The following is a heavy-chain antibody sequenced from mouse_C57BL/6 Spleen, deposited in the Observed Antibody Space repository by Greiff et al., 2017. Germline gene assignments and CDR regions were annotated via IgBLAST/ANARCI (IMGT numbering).Heavy chain of an antibody. CDR3: ARRGTGTLAMDY. Sequence: QVQLQQPGAELVKPGASLKLSCKASGYTFTSYWMHWVKQRPGQGLEWIGMIHPNSGSTNYNEKFKSKATLTVDKSSSTAYMQLSSLTSEDSAVYYCARRGTGTLAMDYWGQGTSVTVSS. D-gene: IGHD4-1*01. J-gene: IGHJ4*01. CDR2: IHPNSGST. V-gene: IGHV1-64*01. CDR1: GYTFTSYW.